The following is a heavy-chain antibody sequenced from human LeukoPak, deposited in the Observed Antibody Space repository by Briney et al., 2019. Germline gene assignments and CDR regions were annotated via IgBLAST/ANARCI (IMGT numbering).Heavy chain of an antibody. J-gene: IGHJ4*02. V-gene: IGHV3-23*01. Sequence: GGTLSLSGAASGFTFSSYAMSWFRQVPGKGLKWVSLIIDDGHTTSYADSVKGRFTISRDNSKNTLFLQMNSLRAEDTAVYYCAKYGGHPLPHYYLDYWGQGTQVTVSS. CDR2: IIDDGHTT. D-gene: IGHD3-16*01. CDR3: AKYGGHPLPHYYLDY. CDR1: GFTFSSYA.